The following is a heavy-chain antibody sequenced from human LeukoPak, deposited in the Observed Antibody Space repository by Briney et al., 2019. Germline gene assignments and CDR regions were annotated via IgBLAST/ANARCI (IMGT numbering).Heavy chain of an antibody. CDR3: ARGGMGIQLWSFDY. V-gene: IGHV1-46*01. Sequence: VASVKVSCKASGYTFTSYYMHWVRQAPGQGHEWMGIINPSGGSTSYSEKFQGRVAMTRDTSTSTVYMELSSLRSEDTAVYYCARGGMGIQLWSFDYWGQGTLVTVSS. CDR1: GYTFTSYY. J-gene: IGHJ4*02. D-gene: IGHD5-18*01. CDR2: INPSGGST.